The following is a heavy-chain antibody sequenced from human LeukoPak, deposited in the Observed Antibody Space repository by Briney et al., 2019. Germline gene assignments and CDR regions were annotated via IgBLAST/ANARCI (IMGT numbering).Heavy chain of an antibody. D-gene: IGHD2-2*01. V-gene: IGHV3-23*01. Sequence: PGGSLRLSCAASGFTFSSSAMSRVRQAPGKGLEWVSGISGSGVNIRYADSVKGRFTISRDNSKNTLYLQMNSLRAEDTAVYYCAKDDCSSTSCLSFDYWGQGTLVTVSS. CDR2: ISGSGVNI. CDR3: AKDDCSSTSCLSFDY. J-gene: IGHJ4*02. CDR1: GFTFSSSA.